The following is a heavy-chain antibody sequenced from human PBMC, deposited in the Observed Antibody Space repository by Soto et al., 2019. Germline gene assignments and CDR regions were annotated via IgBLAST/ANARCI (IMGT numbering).Heavy chain of an antibody. D-gene: IGHD1-1*01. J-gene: IGHJ4*02. V-gene: IGHV4-59*01. CDR1: GGSISSYY. CDR2: IYYSGST. CDR3: GRWRLQPYYFDY. Sequence: SETLSLTCTVSGGSISSYYWSWIRQPPGKGLEWIGYIYYSGSTNYNPSLKSRVTISVDTSKNQFSLKLSSVTAADTAVYYCGRWRLQPYYFDYWGQGTLVTVSS.